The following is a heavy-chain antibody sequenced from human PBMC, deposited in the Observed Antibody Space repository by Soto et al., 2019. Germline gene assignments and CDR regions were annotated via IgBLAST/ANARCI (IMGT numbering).Heavy chain of an antibody. CDR3: AHRGLRTGFGLVTTTASYFDF. D-gene: IGHD3-3*01. J-gene: IGHJ4*02. CDR1: GFSLTTSGVG. V-gene: IGHV2-5*02. CDR2: IYWDDDK. Sequence: QITLNESGPTQVKPRQTLTLTCTFSGFSLTTSGVGVGWIRQSPGKAPEWLALIYWDDDKRYSPSLKSRLTSTKDTSKNQVVLTMADLDPSDTATYYCAHRGLRTGFGLVTTTASYFDFWGQGTPVAVSS.